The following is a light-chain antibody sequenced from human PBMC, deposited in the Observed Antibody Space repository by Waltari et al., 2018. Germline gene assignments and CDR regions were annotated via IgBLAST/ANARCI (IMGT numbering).Light chain of an antibody. CDR1: QSVSVY. CDR2: DAS. Sequence: EIVLTQSPATLSLSPGERATLSCRASQSVSVYLAWYQQKPGQAPRLLNFDASSRATGIPARFSGSGSGTDFTLTISSLEPEDFAVYYCQQRSNGLTFGGGTRVEIK. J-gene: IGKJ4*01. V-gene: IGKV3-11*01. CDR3: QQRSNGLT.